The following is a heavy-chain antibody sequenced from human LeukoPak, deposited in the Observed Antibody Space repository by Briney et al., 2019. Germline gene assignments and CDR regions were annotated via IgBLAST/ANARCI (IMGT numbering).Heavy chain of an antibody. Sequence: GESLKISCKGSGYSFTSYWIGWVRQMPGKGLEWMGIIYPGDSDTRYSPSFQGQVTVSADKSISTAYLQWSSLKASDTAVYYCARYSYGVGDWFDPWGQGTLVTVSS. J-gene: IGHJ5*02. D-gene: IGHD5-18*01. V-gene: IGHV5-51*01. CDR2: IYPGDSDT. CDR3: ARYSYGVGDWFDP. CDR1: GYSFTSYW.